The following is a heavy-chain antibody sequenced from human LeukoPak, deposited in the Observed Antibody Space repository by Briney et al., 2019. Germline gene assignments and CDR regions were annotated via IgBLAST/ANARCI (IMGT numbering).Heavy chain of an antibody. CDR2: INPSGGGT. V-gene: IGHV1-46*01. D-gene: IGHD6-13*01. J-gene: IGHJ4*02. CDR1: GYTFSSYY. Sequence: ASVRVSCKASGYTFSSYYVHWVRQAPGQGLEWMGIINPSGGGTTYAQKFQGRVTMTSDASTSTVYMELGSLRSEDTAVYYCVRETDIAAAANYFDYWGQGTLVTVSS. CDR3: VRETDIAAAANYFDY.